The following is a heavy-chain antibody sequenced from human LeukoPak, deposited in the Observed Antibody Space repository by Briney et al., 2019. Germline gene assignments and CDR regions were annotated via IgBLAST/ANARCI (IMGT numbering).Heavy chain of an antibody. CDR1: GGSISNYY. V-gene: IGHV4-59*01. J-gene: IGHJ4*02. D-gene: IGHD4-17*01. Sequence: SETLSLTCTVSGGSISNYYWSWIRQPPGKGLEWIGYISYTENTDYNPSLRSRVIISVDTSKNQFSLTLTSVTAADTAVYYCTREPDTVTGGVWGQGTRVTVSS. CDR2: ISYTENT. CDR3: TREPDTVTGGV.